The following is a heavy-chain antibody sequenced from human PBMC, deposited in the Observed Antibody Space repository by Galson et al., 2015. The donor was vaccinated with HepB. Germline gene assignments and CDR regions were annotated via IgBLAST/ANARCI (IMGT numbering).Heavy chain of an antibody. Sequence: SVKVSCKASGYTFTSYAMHWVRQAPGQRLEWMGWINAGNGNTKYSQKFQGRVTITRDTSASTAYMELSSLRSEDTAVYYCARGDPVGHRYYYGMDVWGQGTTVTVSS. J-gene: IGHJ6*02. CDR3: ARGDPVGHRYYYGMDV. V-gene: IGHV1-3*01. CDR1: GYTFTSYA. CDR2: INAGNGNT. D-gene: IGHD3-16*01.